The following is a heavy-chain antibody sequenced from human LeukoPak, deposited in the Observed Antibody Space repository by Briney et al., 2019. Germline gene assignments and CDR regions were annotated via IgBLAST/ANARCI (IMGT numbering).Heavy chain of an antibody. CDR1: GDSISNSAYY. V-gene: IGHV4-39*01. CDR2: ITNTGNT. D-gene: IGHD3-10*01. CDR3: ARKTPGTSVDV. J-gene: IGHJ6*02. Sequence: PSETLSLTCTVSGDSISNSAYYWVWIRQPPGKGLEWIGTITNTGNTYSNPSLKSRVTISIDTSKTQISLKLPSVTAADTAVFYCARKTPGTSVDVWGQGTPVTVSS.